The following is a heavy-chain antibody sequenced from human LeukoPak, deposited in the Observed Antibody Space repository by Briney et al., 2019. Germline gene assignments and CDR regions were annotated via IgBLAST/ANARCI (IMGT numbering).Heavy chain of an antibody. Sequence: GGSLRLSCAASGFTFSSYDMLWVRQATGKGLEWVSAIDTAGDTYYPGSVKGRFTISRENAKNSLYLQMNSLRAGDTAVYYCTLSYGRGFNYYYGMDVWGQGTTVTVSS. CDR2: IDTAGDT. CDR1: GFTFSSYD. CDR3: TLSYGRGFNYYYGMDV. J-gene: IGHJ6*02. D-gene: IGHD5-18*01. V-gene: IGHV3-13*01.